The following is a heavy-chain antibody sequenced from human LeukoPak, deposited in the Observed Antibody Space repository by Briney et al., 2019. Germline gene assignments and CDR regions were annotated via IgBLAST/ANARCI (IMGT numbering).Heavy chain of an antibody. J-gene: IGHJ6*03. CDR2: VFNSGTT. V-gene: IGHV4-30-4*07. CDR1: GASISSGGYS. CDR3: ARHSIAVAGTSYYYYMDV. Sequence: SETLSLTCAVSGASISSGGYSWWWVRQPPGKGLEWIGYVFNSGTTYYNPSLNSRVTISVEMSKNQFSLKLRSVTAADTAVYYCARHSIAVAGTSYYYYMDVWGKGTTVTVSS. D-gene: IGHD6-19*01.